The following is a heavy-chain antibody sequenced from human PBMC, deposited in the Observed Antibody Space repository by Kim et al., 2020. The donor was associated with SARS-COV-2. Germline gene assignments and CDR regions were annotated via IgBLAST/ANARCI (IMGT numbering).Heavy chain of an antibody. CDR1: GYNFPTHW. V-gene: IGHV5-51*01. CDR2: IFPLDSQT. J-gene: IGHJ6*02. D-gene: IGHD3-10*02. Sequence: GESLKISCTGSGYNFPTHWLTWVRQMPGKGLEWMGIIFPLDSQTIYSPSFQGQVTMSVDRSIATAYLQWASLKASDTAIYYCARSDVLDVRAVPYGLDVWGQGTTVSVSS. CDR3: ARSDVLDVRAVPYGLDV.